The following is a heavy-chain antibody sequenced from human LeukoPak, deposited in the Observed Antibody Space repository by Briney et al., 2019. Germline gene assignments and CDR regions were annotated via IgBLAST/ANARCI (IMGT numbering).Heavy chain of an antibody. D-gene: IGHD3-16*02. CDR1: GGSFSGYY. J-gene: IGHJ4*02. V-gene: IGHV4-34*01. CDR2: INHSGST. CDR3: ARGSDYVWGSYRYTIQGFDY. Sequence: KASETVSLTCAVYGGSFSGYYWSWIRQPPGKGLEWIGEINHSGSTNYNPSLKSRVTISLDTSKNQFSLKLSSVTAADTAVYYCARGSDYVWGSYRYTIQGFDYWGQGTLVTVSS.